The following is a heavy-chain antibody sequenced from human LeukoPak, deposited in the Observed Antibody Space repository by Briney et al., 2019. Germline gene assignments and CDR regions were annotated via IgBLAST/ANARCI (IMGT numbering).Heavy chain of an antibody. V-gene: IGHV3-7*01. Sequence: GGSLRLSCAASGFSLSSYWMSWVRQAPGRGLEWVANINQDGRAIFYVDSVKGRFTISRDNAKNSLYLQMNSLRDEDTAVYYCASSHDSSGNDWGQGTLVTVSS. J-gene: IGHJ4*02. D-gene: IGHD3-22*01. CDR1: GFSLSSYW. CDR2: INQDGRAI. CDR3: ASSHDSSGND.